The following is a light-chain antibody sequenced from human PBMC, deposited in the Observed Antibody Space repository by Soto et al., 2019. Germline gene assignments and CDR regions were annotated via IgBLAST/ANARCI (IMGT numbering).Light chain of an antibody. CDR3: SSYTSSSTPHYV. CDR2: DVS. CDR1: SSDVGGYNY. J-gene: IGLJ1*01. Sequence: ALNQPASVSRSPGEAIPITCTRTSSDVGGYNYVSWYQQHPGKAPKLMIYDVSNRPSGVSNRFSGSRSGNRAAVTISGLQAEDEADYYCSSYTSSSTPHYVFGTGTKVTVL. V-gene: IGLV2-14*01.